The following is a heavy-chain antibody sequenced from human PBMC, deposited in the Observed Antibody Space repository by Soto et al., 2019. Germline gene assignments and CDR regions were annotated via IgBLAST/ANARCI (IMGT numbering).Heavy chain of an antibody. Sequence: SVKVSCKASGGTFSNYAISWVRQAPGQGLEWMGGIRPMFGTTNYAQKFQGRLTITADESTTTAYMELSSLRSEDTAVYYCAKVQGFLEWPNYYYYDMDDWGQGTTVTVSS. CDR1: GGTFSNYA. CDR2: IRPMFGTT. CDR3: AKVQGFLEWPNYYYYDMDD. V-gene: IGHV1-69*13. D-gene: IGHD3-3*01. J-gene: IGHJ6*02.